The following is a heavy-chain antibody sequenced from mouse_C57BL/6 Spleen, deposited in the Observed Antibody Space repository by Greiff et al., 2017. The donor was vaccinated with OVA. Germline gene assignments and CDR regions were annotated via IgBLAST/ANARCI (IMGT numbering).Heavy chain of an antibody. J-gene: IGHJ2*01. CDR1: GFTFSDYY. Sequence: EVKVVESEGGLVQPGSSMKLSCTASGFTFSDYYMAWVRQVPEKGLEWVANINYDGSSTYYLDSLKSRFIISRDNAKNILYLQMSSLKSEDTATYYCARDRGYLDYWGQGTTLTVSS. CDR3: ARDRGYLDY. CDR2: INYDGSST. V-gene: IGHV5-16*01.